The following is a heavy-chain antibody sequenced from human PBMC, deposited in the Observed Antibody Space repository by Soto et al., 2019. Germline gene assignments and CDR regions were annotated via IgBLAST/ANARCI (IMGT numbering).Heavy chain of an antibody. V-gene: IGHV1-18*01. CDR2: ISAYNGNT. J-gene: IGHJ4*02. Sequence: GAPGKVSCKASCYTFTKHGLTWGRQGPGQGPEWVGWISAYNGNTHYAQKLQGRVTMTTDTSTSTAYMELRSLRSDDTAVYYCARVGTITGTTDFDYWGQGTLVTVSS. CDR1: CYTFTKHG. D-gene: IGHD1-7*01. CDR3: ARVGTITGTTDFDY.